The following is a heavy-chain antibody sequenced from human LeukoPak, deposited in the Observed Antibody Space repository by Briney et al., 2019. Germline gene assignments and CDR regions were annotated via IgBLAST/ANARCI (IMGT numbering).Heavy chain of an antibody. CDR3: ARGSRGAPGQ. V-gene: IGHV3-20*04. CDR1: GFRFDDYV. D-gene: IGHD3-16*01. CDR2: INWTGAST. J-gene: IGHJ4*02. Sequence: RPGVSLRLPCGAYGFRFDDYVMTWVRQAPGKGLEWVSDINWTGASTGYADSVKGRLTISRDNAKDSLYLQMNSLRADDTALYYCARGSRGAPGQWGQGTLVTVSP.